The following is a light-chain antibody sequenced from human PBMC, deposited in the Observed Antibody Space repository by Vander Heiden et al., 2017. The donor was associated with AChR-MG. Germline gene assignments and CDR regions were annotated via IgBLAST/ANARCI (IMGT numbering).Light chain of an antibody. Sequence: EVVVTQSPATLSLSPGERATLSCRASQTIGTYLAWYQQKPGQAPRLLIYGASTRATGIPARFSGSGSGTDFTLTISRLEPEDFAVYYCQQRRNWFFGEGTKVEIK. V-gene: IGKV3-11*01. CDR2: GAS. CDR3: QQRRNWF. J-gene: IGKJ4*01. CDR1: QTIGTY.